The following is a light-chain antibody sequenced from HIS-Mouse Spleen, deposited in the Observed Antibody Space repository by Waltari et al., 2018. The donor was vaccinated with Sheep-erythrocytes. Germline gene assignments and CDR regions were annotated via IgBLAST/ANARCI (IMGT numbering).Light chain of an antibody. CDR3: SSYAGSNNLV. J-gene: IGLJ2*01. CDR1: SSDVAGSTS. V-gene: IGLV2-8*01. CDR2: EVS. Sequence: QSALTQPPSASGSPGQSVTLSCTGTSSDVAGSTSVSWYQQHPGKAPKLMIYEVSKRPSGVPDRFSGSKSGNTASLTVSGLQAEDEADYYCSSYAGSNNLVFGGGTKLTVL.